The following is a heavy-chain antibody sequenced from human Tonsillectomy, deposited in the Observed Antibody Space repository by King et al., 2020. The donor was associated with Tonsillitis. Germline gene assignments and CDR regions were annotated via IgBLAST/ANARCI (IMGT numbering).Heavy chain of an antibody. D-gene: IGHD4-17*01. CDR3: AVGETTVTIDY. CDR2: IYYSGST. CDR1: CGSISSGGYY. V-gene: IGHV4-31*03. J-gene: IGHJ4*02. Sequence: QLQESGPGLVKPSQTLSLTCTVSCGSISSGGYYWSWIRQHPGKGLEWIGYIYYSGSTYNNPSLKSRVTISVDTSKNQFSLQLSSLTAADTAVYSCAVGETTVTIDYWGQGTLVTVSS.